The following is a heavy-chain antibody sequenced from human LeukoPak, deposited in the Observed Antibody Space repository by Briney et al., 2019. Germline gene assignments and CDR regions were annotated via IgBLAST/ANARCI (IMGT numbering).Heavy chain of an antibody. CDR1: GFSFNDYA. Sequence: GGSLRLSCAVSGFSFNDYAMHWVRQAPGKGLEWVSGINWNSGSIGYADSVKGRFTISRDNAKNSLYLQMKSLRTEDTVLYYCAKDRLELRDYFYGMDVWGQGTTVTVSS. CDR3: AKDRLELRDYFYGMDV. V-gene: IGHV3-9*01. D-gene: IGHD1-7*01. J-gene: IGHJ6*02. CDR2: INWNSGSI.